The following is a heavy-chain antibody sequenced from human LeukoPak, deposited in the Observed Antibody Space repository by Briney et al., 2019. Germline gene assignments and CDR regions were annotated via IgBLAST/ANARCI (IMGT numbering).Heavy chain of an antibody. J-gene: IGHJ6*03. CDR2: ISSSSSYI. CDR3: ARWDDSSGYWYYYYYMDV. Sequence: GGSLRLSCAASGFTFSSYSMNWVRQAPGKGLEWVSSISSSSSYIYYADSVKGRFTISRDNAKNSLYLQMNSLRAEDTAVYYCARWDDSSGYWYYYYYMDVWGKGTTVTVSS. CDR1: GFTFSSYS. D-gene: IGHD3-22*01. V-gene: IGHV3-21*01.